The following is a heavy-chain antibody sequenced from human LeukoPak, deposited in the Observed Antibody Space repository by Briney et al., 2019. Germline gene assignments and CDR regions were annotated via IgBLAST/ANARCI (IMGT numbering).Heavy chain of an antibody. CDR1: AFTFNNYA. D-gene: IGHD6-13*01. J-gene: IGHJ3*02. V-gene: IGHV3-66*01. Sequence: GGSLRLSCAASAFTFNNYAMSWVCQAPGKGLEWVSVIYSGGSTYYEDSVKGRFTISRDNSKNTLYLQMNSLRAEDTAVYYCARGSYSSSWYGGAFDIWGQGTMVTVSS. CDR2: IYSGGST. CDR3: ARGSYSSSWYGGAFDI.